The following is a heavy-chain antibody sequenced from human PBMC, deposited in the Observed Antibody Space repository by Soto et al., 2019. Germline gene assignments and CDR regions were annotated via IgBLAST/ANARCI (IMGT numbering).Heavy chain of an antibody. CDR1: GFTFSNAW. CDR3: TTWFPYCSSTSCYVVDY. V-gene: IGHV3-15*07. Sequence: LRLSCAASGFTFSNAWMNWVRQAPGKGLEWVGRIKSKTDGGTTDYAAPVKGRFTISRDDSKNTLYLQMNSLKTEDTAVYYCTTWFPYCSSTSCYVVDYWGQGTLVTVSS. CDR2: IKSKTDGGTT. J-gene: IGHJ4*02. D-gene: IGHD2-2*01.